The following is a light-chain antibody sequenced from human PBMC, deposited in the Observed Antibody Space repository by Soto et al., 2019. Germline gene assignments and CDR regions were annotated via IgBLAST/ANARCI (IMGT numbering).Light chain of an antibody. V-gene: IGKV1-13*02. Sequence: AIPLTQSPSSLSASVGDRVTITCRASQGISSALAWYQQKPGKAPKLLIYEASSLESGVPSRFSGSGSGTDVNLTINSLQPQDFATYSCQQFHSYPLTFGGGTKVEI. CDR3: QQFHSYPLT. J-gene: IGKJ4*01. CDR1: QGISSA. CDR2: EAS.